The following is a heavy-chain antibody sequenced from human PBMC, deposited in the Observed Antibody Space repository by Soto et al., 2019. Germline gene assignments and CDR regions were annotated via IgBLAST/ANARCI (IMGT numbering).Heavy chain of an antibody. CDR1: GFTFSDHF. CDR3: ARESSGNYFTFDL. CDR2: MTPSGSSR. J-gene: IGHJ3*01. D-gene: IGHD1-26*01. V-gene: IGHV3-11*01. Sequence: QVQLVESGGDLVKPGGSLRLSCAASGFTFSDHFMSWIRQAPGKGLEWISYMTPSGSSRSYADSVKGRFTISRDNAKNSRYLQMNSLSGDDPAVYYCARESSGNYFTFDLWGQGTMVTVSS.